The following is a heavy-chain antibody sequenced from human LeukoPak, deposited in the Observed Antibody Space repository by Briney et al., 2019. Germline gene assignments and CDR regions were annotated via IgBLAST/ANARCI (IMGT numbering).Heavy chain of an antibody. J-gene: IGHJ4*02. CDR2: INHSGST. CDR3: ARYRKDDILTGYYYYFDY. V-gene: IGHV4-34*01. Sequence: KPSETLSLTCAVYGGSFSGYYWSWIRQPPGKGLEWIGEINHSGSTNYNPSLKSRVTISVDTSKNQFSLKLSSVTAADTAVYYCARYRKDDILTGYYYYFDYWGQGTLVTVSS. CDR1: GGSFSGYY. D-gene: IGHD3-9*01.